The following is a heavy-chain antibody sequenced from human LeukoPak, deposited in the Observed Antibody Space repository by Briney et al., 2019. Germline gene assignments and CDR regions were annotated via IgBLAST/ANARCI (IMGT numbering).Heavy chain of an antibody. V-gene: IGHV4-30-4*01. CDR3: ARGAGARAVMWFFDY. J-gene: IGHJ4*02. D-gene: IGHD3-16*01. CDR1: GGSISSGDYY. CDR2: TYNTEST. Sequence: PSQTLSLTCTVSGGSISSGDYYWSWIRQPPGKSLEWIGYTYNTESTYYYPSLKSRIAISVDTSKNQFSLKLSSVTAADTAVYYCARGAGARAVMWFFDYWGQGALVTVSS.